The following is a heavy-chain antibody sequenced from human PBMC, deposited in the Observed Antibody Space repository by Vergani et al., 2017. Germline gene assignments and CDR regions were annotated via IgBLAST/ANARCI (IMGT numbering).Heavy chain of an antibody. D-gene: IGHD2-21*02. Sequence: QVQLVQSGAEVKKPGASVKVSCKASGYTFTSYGISWVRQAPGQGLEWMGWISAYNGNTNYAQKLQGRVTMTTDTSTSTAYMELRSLRSDDTAVYYCARDLAYCGGDWYFGSLWYYYYYMDVWGKGTTVTVSS. V-gene: IGHV1-18*01. CDR3: ARDLAYCGGDWYFGSLWYYYYYMDV. CDR2: ISAYNGNT. J-gene: IGHJ6*03. CDR1: GYTFTSYG.